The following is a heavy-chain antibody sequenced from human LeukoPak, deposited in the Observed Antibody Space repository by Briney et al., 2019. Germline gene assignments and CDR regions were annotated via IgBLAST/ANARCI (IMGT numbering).Heavy chain of an antibody. CDR3: ARGGSVAHY. CDR2: IKQDGSEK. Sequence: GSLRLSCAASGFSLSNDWMSWVRQAPGKGLEWVANIKQDGSEKYYVDSVKGRFTISRDNAENSLYLQMNSLRAGDTAVYYCARGGSVAHYWGQGTLVTVSS. D-gene: IGHD2-15*01. CDR1: GFSLSNDW. V-gene: IGHV3-7*01. J-gene: IGHJ4*02.